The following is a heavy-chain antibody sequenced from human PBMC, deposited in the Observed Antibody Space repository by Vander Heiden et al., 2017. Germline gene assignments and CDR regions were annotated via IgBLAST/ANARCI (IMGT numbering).Heavy chain of an antibody. J-gene: IGHJ5*02. D-gene: IGHD3-22*01. CDR1: GFTFDDYA. Sequence: EVQLVASGGGLVQPGRSLILSCAASGFTFDDYAMHWVRQPPGKGLEWVSGISWNSGVIGYADSVKGRFTISRDNAKNSLYLQMNSLRAEDTALYYCAKDHYYDSSGMFDPWGQGTLVTVSS. CDR3: AKDHYYDSSGMFDP. V-gene: IGHV3-9*01. CDR2: ISWNSGVI.